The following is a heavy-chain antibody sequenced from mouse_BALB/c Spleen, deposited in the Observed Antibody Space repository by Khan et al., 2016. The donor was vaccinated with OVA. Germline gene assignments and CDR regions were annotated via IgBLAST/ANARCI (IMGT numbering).Heavy chain of an antibody. J-gene: IGHJ2*01. CDR1: GYTFTDYA. V-gene: IGHV1S137*01. D-gene: IGHD2-3*01. CDR3: TRPAYDGYYDY. Sequence: QVRLQQSGPELVRPGVSVKISCKGSGYTFTDYAMHWVKQSHAKSLEWIGLISTYSGNTNYKQKFKGKATMTVDKSSNTAYMELARLTSEDAAISYCTRPAYDGYYDYWGQGTTLTVSS. CDR2: ISTYSGNT.